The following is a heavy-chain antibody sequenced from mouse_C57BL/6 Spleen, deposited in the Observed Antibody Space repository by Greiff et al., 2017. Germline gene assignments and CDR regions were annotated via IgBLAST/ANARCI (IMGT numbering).Heavy chain of an antibody. CDR1: GYTFTSYW. CDR3: ARDYFGSRGYFDV. D-gene: IGHD1-1*01. Sequence: VQLQQPGAELVKPGASVKLSCKASGYTFTSYWMHWVKQRPGQGLEWIGMIHPNSGSTNYNEKFKSKATLTVDKSSSTAYMQLSSLPSEDSSVYYCARDYFGSRGYFDVWGTGTTVTVSS. J-gene: IGHJ1*03. CDR2: IHPNSGST. V-gene: IGHV1-64*01.